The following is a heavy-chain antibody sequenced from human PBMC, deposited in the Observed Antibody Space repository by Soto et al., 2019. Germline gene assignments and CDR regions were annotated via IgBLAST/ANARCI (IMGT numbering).Heavy chain of an antibody. Sequence: QVQLVQSGAEVKKPGASVKVSCKASGYTFTSYAISWVRQAPGQGLEWMGWISAYNGNTNYAQKLQGRVTMTTDTYTSTAYMEPRRLRSDDTAAYSCARALPPVDYWGQGTLVTVSS. CDR2: ISAYNGNT. J-gene: IGHJ4*02. CDR1: GYTFTSYA. V-gene: IGHV1-18*01. CDR3: ARALPPVDY.